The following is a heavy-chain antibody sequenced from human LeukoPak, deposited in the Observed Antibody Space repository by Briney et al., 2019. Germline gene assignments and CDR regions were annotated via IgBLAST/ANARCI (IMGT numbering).Heavy chain of an antibody. CDR2: ISGSGGGT. D-gene: IGHD3-3*01. J-gene: IGHJ4*02. CDR3: AKETLYYDFWSGYLTY. V-gene: IGHV3-23*01. Sequence: GGSLRLSCAASGFTFSSYAMHWVRQAPGKGLEWVSAISGSGGGTYSADSVKGRFTISRDNSKNTLYLQMNSLRAEDTAVYYCAKETLYYDFWSGYLTYWGQGTLVTVSS. CDR1: GFTFSSYA.